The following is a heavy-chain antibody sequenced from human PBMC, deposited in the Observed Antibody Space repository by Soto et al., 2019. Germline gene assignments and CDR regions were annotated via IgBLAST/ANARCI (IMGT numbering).Heavy chain of an antibody. D-gene: IGHD5-18*01. J-gene: IGHJ4*02. Sequence: ASVKVSCKASGYTFTSYAMHWVRQAPGQRLEWMGWINAGNGNTKYSQKFQGRVTITRDTSASTAYMELSSLRSEDTAVYYCARDRGGYSYGYSVIYWGQGTLVTVSS. CDR1: GYTFTSYA. CDR2: INAGNGNT. V-gene: IGHV1-3*01. CDR3: ARDRGGYSYGYSVIY.